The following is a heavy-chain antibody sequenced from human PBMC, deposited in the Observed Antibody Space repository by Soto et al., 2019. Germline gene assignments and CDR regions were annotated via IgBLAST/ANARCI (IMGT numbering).Heavy chain of an antibody. CDR1: GFTFSSYA. CDR3: AKSYYDSSGYYFDY. Sequence: PGGSLRLSCAASGFTFSSYAMSWVRQAPGKGLEWVSVISGSDDSTYYADSVKGRFTISRDNSKNTLYLQMNSLRAEDTAVYYCAKSYYDSSGYYFDYWGQGTLVTVSS. CDR2: ISGSDDST. V-gene: IGHV3-23*01. J-gene: IGHJ4*02. D-gene: IGHD3-22*01.